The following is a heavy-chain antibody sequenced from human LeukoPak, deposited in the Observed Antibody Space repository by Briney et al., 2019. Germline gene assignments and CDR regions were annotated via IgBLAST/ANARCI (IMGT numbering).Heavy chain of an antibody. CDR2: MNPNSGNT. CDR1: GYTFTSYD. CDR3: ARILRFLEWFDAYYYYYGMDV. J-gene: IGHJ6*02. D-gene: IGHD3-3*01. V-gene: IGHV1-8*01. Sequence: GASVKVSCKASGYTFTSYDINWVRQATGQGLEWMGWMNPNSGNTGYAQKFQGRVTMTRNTSISTAYMELSSLRSEDTALYYCARILRFLEWFDAYYYYYGMDVWGQGTTVTVSS.